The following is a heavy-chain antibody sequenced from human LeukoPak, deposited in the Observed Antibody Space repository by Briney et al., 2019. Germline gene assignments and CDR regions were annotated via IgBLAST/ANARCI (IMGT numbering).Heavy chain of an antibody. CDR3: ARWGSTSWNYFDY. CDR1: GFTVSNSY. V-gene: IGHV3-53*01. D-gene: IGHD2-2*01. Sequence: GGPLRFSCAASGFTVSNSYMSWVRQAPGKGLEWVAVIYSGGSTYYADSVKGRFTISRDNSKNTVYLQMNSLRAEDTAVYYCARWGSTSWNYFDYWGQGTLVTVSS. J-gene: IGHJ4*02. CDR2: IYSGGST.